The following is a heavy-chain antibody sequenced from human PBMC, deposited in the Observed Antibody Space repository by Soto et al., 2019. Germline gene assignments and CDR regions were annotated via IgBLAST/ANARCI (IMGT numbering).Heavy chain of an antibody. CDR2: ISYDGSNK. J-gene: IGHJ4*02. V-gene: IGHV3-30*18. D-gene: IGHD5-18*01. CDR3: AKTTWIQLWLAFDY. Sequence: QVQLVESGGGVVQPGRSLRLSCAASGFTFSSYGMHWVRQAPGKGLEWVAVISYDGSNKYYADSVKGRFTISRDNSKNTLYLQMNSLRAEDTAVYYCAKTTWIQLWLAFDYWSQGTLVTVSS. CDR1: GFTFSSYG.